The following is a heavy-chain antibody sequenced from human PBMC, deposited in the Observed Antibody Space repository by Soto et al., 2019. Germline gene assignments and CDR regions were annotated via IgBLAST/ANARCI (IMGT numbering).Heavy chain of an antibody. Sequence: TXGSLILSCAASGFTFSSYGMHWVRQAPGKGLEWVAVISYDGSNKYYADSVKGRFTISRDNSKNTLYLQMNSLRAEDTAVYYCAKDKRVGAPGGAYYYYYGMDVWGQGTTVTVSS. CDR2: ISYDGSNK. CDR3: AKDKRVGAPGGAYYYYYGMDV. CDR1: GFTFSSYG. D-gene: IGHD1-26*01. V-gene: IGHV3-30*18. J-gene: IGHJ6*02.